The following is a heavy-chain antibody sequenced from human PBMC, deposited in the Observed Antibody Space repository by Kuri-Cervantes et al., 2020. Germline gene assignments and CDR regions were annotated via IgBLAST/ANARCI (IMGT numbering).Heavy chain of an antibody. V-gene: IGHV3-11*04. J-gene: IGHJ3*02. CDR3: ARDASLSGDLLDI. Sequence: GESLKISCVASGFTVSSNYMSWVRQAPGKGLEWISYMYISGSTVFYADSVMGRFTVSRDDAKNSLYLQMNSLRAEDTAVYYCARDASLSGDLLDIWGQGTMVTVSS. CDR2: MYISGSTV. CDR1: GFTVSSNY. D-gene: IGHD3-3*01.